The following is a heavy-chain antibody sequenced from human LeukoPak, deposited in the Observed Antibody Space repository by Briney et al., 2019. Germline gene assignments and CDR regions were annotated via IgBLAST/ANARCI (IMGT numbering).Heavy chain of an antibody. Sequence: PGGSLRLSCAASGFTFSSYAMHWVRQAPGKGLEWVAVISYDGSNKYYRDSVKGRFTISRDNSKNTLYLQLNSLTAEDTALYYCARDPYYYNSGSFAAFDIWGQGTMVTVSS. D-gene: IGHD3-10*01. J-gene: IGHJ3*02. CDR2: ISYDGSNK. V-gene: IGHV3-30*04. CDR3: ARDPYYYNSGSFAAFDI. CDR1: GFTFSSYA.